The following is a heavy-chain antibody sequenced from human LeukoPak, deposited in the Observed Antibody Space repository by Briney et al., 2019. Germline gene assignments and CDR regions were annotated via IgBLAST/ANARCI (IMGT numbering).Heavy chain of an antibody. CDR3: ARGPHYGDRVDYLDY. CDR2: IKQDGNEK. J-gene: IGHJ4*02. D-gene: IGHD4-17*01. V-gene: IGHV3-7*01. CDR1: GFMFRSHW. Sequence: GGSLRLSCTASGFMFRSHWMSWVRQVPGRGLEWVAHIKQDGNEKHYLDSVEGRFTLSREDAKNSLYLQMDSLRVDDTAVYYCARGPHYGDRVDYLDYWGQGTLVTVSS.